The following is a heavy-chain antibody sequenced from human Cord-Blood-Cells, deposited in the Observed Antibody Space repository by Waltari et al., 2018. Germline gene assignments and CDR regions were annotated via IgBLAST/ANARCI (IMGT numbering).Heavy chain of an antibody. CDR3: AKGVAATEGVDY. J-gene: IGHJ4*02. V-gene: IGHV3-9*01. D-gene: IGHD2-15*01. CDR2: NSWNSGSI. Sequence: EVQLGESGGGLVQPGRSMRLSCAASGFTFDDYALPWVRQAPGKGREWGSGNSWNSGSIGYADSVKCRFTISRDNAKNSLYLQMNSLRAEDTALYYCAKGVAATEGVDYWGQGTLVTVSS. CDR1: GFTFDDYA.